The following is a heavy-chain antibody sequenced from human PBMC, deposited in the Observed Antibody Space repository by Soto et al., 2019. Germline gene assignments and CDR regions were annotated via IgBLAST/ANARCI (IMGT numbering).Heavy chain of an antibody. V-gene: IGHV4-30-4*01. Sequence: PSETLSLTCTVSGGSISSGDYYWSWIRQPPGKGLEWIGYIYYSGSTYYNPSLKSRVTISVDTSKNQFSLKLSSVTAADTAVYYCARHEYAYDPPDFWGQGTLVTVSS. D-gene: IGHD3-22*01. CDR3: ARHEYAYDPPDF. J-gene: IGHJ4*02. CDR1: GGSISSGDYY. CDR2: IYYSGST.